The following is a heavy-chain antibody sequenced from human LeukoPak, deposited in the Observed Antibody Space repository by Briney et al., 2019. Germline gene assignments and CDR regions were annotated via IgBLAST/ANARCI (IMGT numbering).Heavy chain of an antibody. Sequence: GASVKVSCKASGYIFTTYSISWVRQAPGQGLEWMGWISGYNGNTNYAQKFQGRVTVTKDTSTSTAYMELRSLRSDDTAVYYCARDPTNTSGYYAYFDYWGQGTLVTVSS. D-gene: IGHD5-12*01. CDR2: ISGYNGNT. CDR3: ARDPTNTSGYYAYFDY. V-gene: IGHV1-18*01. CDR1: GYIFTTYS. J-gene: IGHJ4*02.